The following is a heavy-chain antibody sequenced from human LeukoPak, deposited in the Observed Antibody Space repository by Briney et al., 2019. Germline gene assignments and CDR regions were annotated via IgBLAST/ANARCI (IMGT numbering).Heavy chain of an antibody. CDR2: IKSKLFNSET. J-gene: IGHJ4*02. Sequence: GGSLKLSCAASGFTFYDSAIHWVRQAPGKGLEWLGRIKSKLFNSETAYVESVKGRFTIYKDDSKNMAFLAMNNLKTDDTALYYCFRYEETSGRFGDSWGQGTLVTVSS. CDR1: GFTFYDSA. CDR3: FRYEETSGRFGDS. V-gene: IGHV3-73*01. D-gene: IGHD3-16*01.